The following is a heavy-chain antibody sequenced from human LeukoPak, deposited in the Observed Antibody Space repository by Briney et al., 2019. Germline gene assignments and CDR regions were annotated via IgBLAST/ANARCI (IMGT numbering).Heavy chain of an antibody. D-gene: IGHD4-11*01. CDR3: ARILATTFSNFQYYYMDV. CDR1: GGSISSSSYY. CDR2: IYYSGST. V-gene: IGHV4-39*07. Sequence: SETLSLTCTVSGGSISSSSYYWGWIRQPPGKGLEWIGSIYYSGSTYYNPSLKSRVTISVDTSKNQFSLKLSSVTAADTAVFYCARILATTFSNFQYYYMDVWGKGTTVTVSS. J-gene: IGHJ6*03.